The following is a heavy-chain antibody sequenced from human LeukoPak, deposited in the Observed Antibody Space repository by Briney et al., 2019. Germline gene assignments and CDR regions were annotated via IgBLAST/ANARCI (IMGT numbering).Heavy chain of an antibody. Sequence: ASVTVSCKASGYTFTSYYMHWVRQAPGQGLEWMGIINPSGGSTSYAQKFQGRVTMTRDTSTSTVYMELSSLRSEDTAVYYCARGGIGPGSYYYGMDVWGQGTTVTVSS. V-gene: IGHV1-46*01. CDR3: ARGGIGPGSYYYGMDV. CDR1: GYTFTSYY. D-gene: IGHD3-10*01. J-gene: IGHJ6*02. CDR2: INPSGGST.